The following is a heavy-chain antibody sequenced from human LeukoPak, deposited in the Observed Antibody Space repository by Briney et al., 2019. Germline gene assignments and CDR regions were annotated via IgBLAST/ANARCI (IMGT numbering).Heavy chain of an antibody. CDR1: GFTFSSYS. CDR3: ARVLLLWFLELWERSLHI. D-gene: IGHD3-10*01. Sequence: GGSLRLSCAASGFTFSSYSMNWVRQAPGKGVEWVSSISSSSSYIYYADSVKGRFTISRDNAKNSLYLQMNSLRAEDTAVCYCARVLLLWFLELWERSLHIGGQGTIVTLSS. CDR2: ISSSSSYI. V-gene: IGHV3-21*01. J-gene: IGHJ3*02.